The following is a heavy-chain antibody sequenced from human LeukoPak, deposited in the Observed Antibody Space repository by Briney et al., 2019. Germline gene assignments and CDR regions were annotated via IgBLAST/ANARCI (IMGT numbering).Heavy chain of an antibody. D-gene: IGHD6-19*01. CDR3: AADGGSGWPPGAFDI. J-gene: IGHJ3*02. CDR1: GYTFTSYG. V-gene: IGHV1-18*01. Sequence: ASVKVSCKASGYTFTSYGISWVRQAPGQGLEWMGWISAYNGNTNYAQKPQGRVTMTTDTSTSTAYMELRSLRSDDTAVYYCAADGGSGWPPGAFDIWGQGTMVTVSS. CDR2: ISAYNGNT.